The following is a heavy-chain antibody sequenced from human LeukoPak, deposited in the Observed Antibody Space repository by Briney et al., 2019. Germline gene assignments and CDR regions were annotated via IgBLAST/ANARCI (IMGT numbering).Heavy chain of an antibody. CDR1: GGSISSSSYY. J-gene: IGHJ6*02. Sequence: SETLSLTCTVSGGSISSSSYYWGWIRQPPGKGLEWIGSIYYSGSTYYNPSLKSRVTISVDTSKNQFSLKLSSVTAADTAVYYCARKSAYSSGHTTKYYYYGMDVWGRGTTVTVSS. CDR2: IYYSGST. CDR3: ARKSAYSSGHTTKYYYYGMDV. V-gene: IGHV4-39*07. D-gene: IGHD6-19*01.